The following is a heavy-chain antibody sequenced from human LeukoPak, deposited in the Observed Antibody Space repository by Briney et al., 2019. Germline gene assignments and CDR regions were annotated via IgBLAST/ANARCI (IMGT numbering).Heavy chain of an antibody. J-gene: IGHJ4*02. CDR1: GFTFDDYA. Sequence: GGSLRLSCAASGFTFDDYAMHWVRQVPGKGLEWVSGISWNRDYIGYADSVKGRFTISRDNAKNSLYLQMNSLRAEDTALYYCARDQSGSYPPFDYWGQGTLVTVSS. CDR3: ARDQSGSYPPFDY. V-gene: IGHV3-9*01. CDR2: ISWNRDYI. D-gene: IGHD1-26*01.